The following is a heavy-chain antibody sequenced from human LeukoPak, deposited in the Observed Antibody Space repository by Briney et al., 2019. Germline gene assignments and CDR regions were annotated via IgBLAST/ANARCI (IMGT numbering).Heavy chain of an antibody. J-gene: IGHJ4*02. V-gene: IGHV3-9*01. CDR2: ISWNSGSI. Sequence: GGSLRLSCAASGFTFDDYAMHWVRQAPGKGLEWVSGISWNSGSIGYADSVKGRFTISRDNAKNSLYLQMNSLRAEDTAVYYCARGRDLDYWGQGTLVTVSS. D-gene: IGHD3-16*01. CDR1: GFTFDDYA. CDR3: ARGRDLDY.